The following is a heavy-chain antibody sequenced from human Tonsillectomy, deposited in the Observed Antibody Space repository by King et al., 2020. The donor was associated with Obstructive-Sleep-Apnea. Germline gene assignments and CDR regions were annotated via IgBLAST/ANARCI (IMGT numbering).Heavy chain of an antibody. Sequence: QLVQSGAEVKKPGESLKISCKGSGYSFRSYWIGWVRQMHGKGLEYMGIIYPGDSDTRYSPSFQGQVTISVDKSISTAYLQWSSLKASDTAVFYCARRDYSNGGGYVEYWGQGTLVTFSS. CDR1: GYSFRSYW. CDR3: ARRDYSNGGGYVEY. CDR2: IYPGDSDT. J-gene: IGHJ4*02. V-gene: IGHV5-51*01. D-gene: IGHD6-19*01.